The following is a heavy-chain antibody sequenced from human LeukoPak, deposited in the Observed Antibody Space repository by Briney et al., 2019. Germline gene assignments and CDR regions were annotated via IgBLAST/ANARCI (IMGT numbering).Heavy chain of an antibody. J-gene: IGHJ6*02. V-gene: IGHV4-39*01. Sequence: SETLSLTCTVSGGSIATSEYYWGWIRQAPGKGLEWIGSIYHSWSTYYNPSLKSRITISVDTSKNQFSLNLSSVTAADTAVCYCAKHQCTSNRCYSFYYYGMDVWGQGTTVTVSS. CDR3: AKHQCTSNRCYSFYYYGMDV. CDR2: IYHSWST. CDR1: GGSIATSEYY. D-gene: IGHD2-2*02.